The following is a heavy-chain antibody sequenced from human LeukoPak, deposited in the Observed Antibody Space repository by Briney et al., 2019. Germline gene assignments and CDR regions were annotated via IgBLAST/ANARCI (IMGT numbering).Heavy chain of an antibody. CDR2: FGADGAT. V-gene: IGHV3-13*01. CDR3: ARAYCAGRCYAWYFDL. CDR1: GFTFSSYG. J-gene: IGHJ2*01. Sequence: PGRSLRLSCAASGFTFSSYGMHWVRRPLGKGLEWVSAFGADGATLYPDSVKGRFIISRENAKNAVYLDMNSLRPGDTAVYYCARAYCAGRCYAWYFDLWGRGTLVTVSS. D-gene: IGHD2-21*01.